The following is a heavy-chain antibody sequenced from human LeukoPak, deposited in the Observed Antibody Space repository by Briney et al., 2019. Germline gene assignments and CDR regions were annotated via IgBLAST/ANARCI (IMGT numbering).Heavy chain of an antibody. CDR3: ARLVIAVAGFDY. CDR2: INHSGST. Sequence: ETLSLTCAVYGGSFSGYYWSWIRQPPGKGLEWIGEINHSGSTNYNPSLKSRVTISVDTSKNQFSLKLSSVTAADTAVYYCARLVIAVAGFDYWGQGTLVTVSS. D-gene: IGHD6-19*01. CDR1: GGSFSGYY. V-gene: IGHV4-34*01. J-gene: IGHJ4*02.